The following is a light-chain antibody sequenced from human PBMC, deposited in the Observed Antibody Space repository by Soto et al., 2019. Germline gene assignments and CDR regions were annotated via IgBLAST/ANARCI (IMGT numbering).Light chain of an antibody. CDR2: QVS. Sequence: DVVMTQSPLSLPVTLGQPASISCRSSQSLVYGDANSFFNWFHQRPGQPPRRLIYQVSNRDSGGLDIFXXSGSATDFTLRISRVEAEDVGVYYCMQGSHWPPRYTFGQGTKLEIK. CDR1: QSLVYGDANSF. J-gene: IGKJ2*01. CDR3: MQGSHWPPRYT. V-gene: IGKV2-30*01.